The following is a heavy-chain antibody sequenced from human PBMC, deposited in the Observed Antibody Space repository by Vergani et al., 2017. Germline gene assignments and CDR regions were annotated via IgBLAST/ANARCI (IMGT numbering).Heavy chain of an antibody. Sequence: EVQLLESGGDLVQPGGSLRLSCAASGFTFIMHAMSWVRQAPGKGLEWVSTLSASDRRTHYADSVKGRFTISRDISKNTLFLHMNSLRPEDTAVYYCAKELGYCGSGSCYSGEGLYGKNGWREGTTVAVS. V-gene: IGHV3-23*01. D-gene: IGHD2-15*01. CDR3: AKELGYCGSGSCYSGEGLYGKNG. CDR2: LSASDRRT. CDR1: GFTFIMHA. J-gene: IGHJ6*01.